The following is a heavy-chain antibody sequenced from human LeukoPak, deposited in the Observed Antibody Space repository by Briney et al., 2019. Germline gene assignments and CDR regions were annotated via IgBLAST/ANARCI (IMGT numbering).Heavy chain of an antibody. CDR3: ARGIAQSSSPWL. V-gene: IGHV1-2*02. CDR1: GYTFINFG. CDR2: INPNSGDT. J-gene: IGHJ4*02. D-gene: IGHD6-13*01. Sequence: GASVKVSCKASGYTFINFGISWVRQAPGQGLEWMGWINPNSGDTNSAQKFQGRVTMTRDTSISTAYMELRRLRFDDTAVYYCARGIAQSSSPWLWGQGTLVTVSS.